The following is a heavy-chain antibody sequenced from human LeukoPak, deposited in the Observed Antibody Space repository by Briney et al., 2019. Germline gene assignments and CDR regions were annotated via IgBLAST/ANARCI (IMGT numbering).Heavy chain of an antibody. Sequence: GGSLRLSCAASGFTFSNAWMSWVRQAPGKGLEWVSALSGTDGRTYYADSVKGRFTVSRDNSKNTLYLQMNSLRAEDTAVYYCARGPTGGVPYYYYYYGMDVWGQGTTVTVSS. V-gene: IGHV3-23*01. D-gene: IGHD3-16*01. CDR1: GFTFSNAW. CDR3: ARGPTGGVPYYYYYYGMDV. J-gene: IGHJ6*02. CDR2: LSGTDGRT.